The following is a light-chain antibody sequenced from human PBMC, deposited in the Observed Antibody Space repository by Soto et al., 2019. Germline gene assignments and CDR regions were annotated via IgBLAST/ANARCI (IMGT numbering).Light chain of an antibody. V-gene: IGLV2-14*01. Sequence: QSALPQPASVSGSPGQSITISCTGTSSDVGGFNYVSWYQHYPGEAPKLLIYEVSNRPSGVSSRFSGSKSGNTASLTISGLQADDDGDYYCSSFTTSNTWVFGGGTKLHVL. J-gene: IGLJ3*02. CDR3: SSFTTSNTWV. CDR2: EVS. CDR1: SSDVGGFNY.